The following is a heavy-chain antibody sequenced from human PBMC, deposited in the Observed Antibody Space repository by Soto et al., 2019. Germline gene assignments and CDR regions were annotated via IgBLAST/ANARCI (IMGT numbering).Heavy chain of an antibody. CDR1: GFTFSSYG. J-gene: IGHJ4*02. Sequence: QVQLVESGGGVVQPERSLRLSCAASGFTFSSYGMHWVRQAPGKGLEWVAVIWYDGSNKYYADSVKGRFTISRDNSKNTLYLQMNSLRAEDTAVYYCARDREVVVAATLIFDYWGQGTLVTVSS. V-gene: IGHV3-33*01. D-gene: IGHD2-15*01. CDR2: IWYDGSNK. CDR3: ARDREVVVAATLIFDY.